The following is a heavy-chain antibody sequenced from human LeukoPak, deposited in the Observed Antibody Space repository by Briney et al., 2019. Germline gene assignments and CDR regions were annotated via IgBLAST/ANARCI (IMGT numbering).Heavy chain of an antibody. Sequence: PGRSLRLSCAASGFTFSSYGMRWVRQAPGKGLEWVAVIWYDGSNKYYADSVKGRFTISRDNYKNTLYLQMNSPRAEDTAVYYCAKDRYDSRGYYPFDYWGQGTLVTVSS. D-gene: IGHD3-22*01. CDR1: GFTFSSYG. CDR2: IWYDGSNK. CDR3: AKDRYDSRGYYPFDY. V-gene: IGHV3-33*06. J-gene: IGHJ4*02.